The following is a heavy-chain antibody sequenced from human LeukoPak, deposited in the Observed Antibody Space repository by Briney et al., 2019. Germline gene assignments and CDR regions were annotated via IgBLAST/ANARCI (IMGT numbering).Heavy chain of an antibody. CDR3: AKWGDYDVLTGYYVSDY. D-gene: IGHD3-9*01. Sequence: GASLRLSCAASGFTFSNYAMSWVRQAPGKGLEWVSAMTGGGSGIYYADSMKSRFTISRDNSKNTLYLQINSLRAEDTAVYYCAKWGDYDVLTGYYVSDYWGQGTLVTVSS. V-gene: IGHV3-23*01. J-gene: IGHJ4*02. CDR1: GFTFSNYA. CDR2: MTGGGSGI.